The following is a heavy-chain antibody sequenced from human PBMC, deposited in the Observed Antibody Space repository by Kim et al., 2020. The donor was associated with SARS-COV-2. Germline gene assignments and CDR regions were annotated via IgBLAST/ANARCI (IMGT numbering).Heavy chain of an antibody. D-gene: IGHD3-22*01. CDR2: INHSGST. CDR3: ARVSYYDSSGYPYYFDY. V-gene: IGHV4-34*01. CDR1: GGSFSGYY. Sequence: SETLSLTCAVYGGSFSGYYWSWIRQPPGKGLEWIGEINHSGSTNYNPSLKSRVTISVDTSKNQFSLKLSSVTAADTAVYYCARVSYYDSSGYPYYFDYWG. J-gene: IGHJ4*01.